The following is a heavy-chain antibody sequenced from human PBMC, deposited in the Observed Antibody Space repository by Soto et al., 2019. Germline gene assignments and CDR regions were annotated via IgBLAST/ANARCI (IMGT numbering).Heavy chain of an antibody. Sequence: EVQLLESGGGLVQPGGSLRLSCAASGFTFSSYAMSWVRQAPGKGLEWVSAISGSGGSTYYADSVKGRVTISRDNSKNTLYLQMNSLRAEDTAVYYCAKDQYSSGWYPRSDFDYWGQGTLVTVSS. CDR1: GFTFSSYA. J-gene: IGHJ4*02. CDR2: ISGSGGST. CDR3: AKDQYSSGWYPRSDFDY. V-gene: IGHV3-23*01. D-gene: IGHD6-19*01.